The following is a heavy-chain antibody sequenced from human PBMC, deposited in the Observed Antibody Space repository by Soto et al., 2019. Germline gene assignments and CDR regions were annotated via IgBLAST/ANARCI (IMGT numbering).Heavy chain of an antibody. D-gene: IGHD6-6*01. CDR3: AKVITARLSYYYGMDV. CDR2: ISGSSGKT. CDR1: GFTFSSYA. J-gene: IGHJ6*02. Sequence: VGSLRLSCAASGFTFSSYAMSWVRQAPGKGLEWVSAISGSSGKTYYADSVKGRFTISRDNSKNTLYLQMNSLRAEDTAVYYCAKVITARLSYYYGMDVWGQGTTVTVSS. V-gene: IGHV3-23*01.